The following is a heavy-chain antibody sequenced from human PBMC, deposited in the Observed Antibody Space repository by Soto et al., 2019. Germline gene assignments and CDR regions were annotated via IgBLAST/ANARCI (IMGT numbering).Heavy chain of an antibody. V-gene: IGHV3-30*04. CDR1: GFTFSSYA. CDR3: AREPSLVADGMPFIY. CDR2: ISYDGNKE. J-gene: IGHJ4*02. D-gene: IGHD2-2*01. Sequence: GGSLRLSCAASGFTFSSYAMHWVRQAPGKGLQWAAVISYDGNKEYYADSMKGRFTISRDNSKNTLYLQMNSLRPEDTAVYYCAREPSLVADGMPFIYWGQGTLVTVSS.